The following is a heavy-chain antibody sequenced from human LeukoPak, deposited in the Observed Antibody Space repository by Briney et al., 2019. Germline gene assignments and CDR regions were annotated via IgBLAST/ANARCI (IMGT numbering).Heavy chain of an antibody. D-gene: IGHD2-8*01. CDR3: ARESMVYAIDY. J-gene: IGHJ4*02. V-gene: IGHV4-39*02. CDR2: IYYSGST. CDR1: GGSISSSSYY. Sequence: SETLSLTCTVSGGSISSSSYYWGWLRQPPGKGLEWIGSIYYSGSTYYNPSLKSRVTISVDTSKNQFSLKLSSVTAADTAVYYCARESMVYAIDYWGQGTLVTVSS.